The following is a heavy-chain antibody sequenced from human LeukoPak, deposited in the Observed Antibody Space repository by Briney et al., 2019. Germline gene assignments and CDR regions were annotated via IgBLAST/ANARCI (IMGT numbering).Heavy chain of an antibody. CDR1: GPSISSSSYY. D-gene: IGHD3/OR15-3a*01. J-gene: IGHJ4*02. V-gene: IGHV4-39*01. CDR3: ARYDFWSGYQPIGHDC. Sequence: SESLSLTCTVSGPSISSSSYYWGWIRQPPGKGLEWIGSIYYSGSTYYNPSLKSRVTISVDTSKNQFSLKLSSVTAADTAVYYCARYDFWSGYQPIGHDCWGQGTLVTVSS. CDR2: IYYSGST.